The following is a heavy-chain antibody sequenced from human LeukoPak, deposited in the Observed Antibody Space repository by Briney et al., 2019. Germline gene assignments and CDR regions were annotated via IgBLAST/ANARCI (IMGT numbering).Heavy chain of an antibody. J-gene: IGHJ4*02. Sequence: SETLSLTCTVSGGSISSYYWSWIRQPPGKGLEWIGYIYYSGSTNYNPSLKSRVTISVDTSNNQCSLKLSSVTAADTAVYYCARGVEYSSSSGLGYWGQGTLVTVSS. V-gene: IGHV4-59*01. CDR2: IYYSGST. D-gene: IGHD6-6*01. CDR3: ARGVEYSSSSGLGY. CDR1: GGSISSYY.